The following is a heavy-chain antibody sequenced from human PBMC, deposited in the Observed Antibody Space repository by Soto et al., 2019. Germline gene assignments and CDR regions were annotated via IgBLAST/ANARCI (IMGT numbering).Heavy chain of an antibody. D-gene: IGHD5-12*01. CDR1: GGSISSGGYY. Sequence: QVQLQESGPGLVKPSQTLSLTCTVSGGSISSGGYYWSWIRQHPGKGLEWIGYIYYSGSTYYNPSLKSRVTISVDPSNNQFSLKLSSVTAADTAVYYCARGYIVATEIQGHSMQLNAFDIWGQGTMVTVSS. CDR2: IYYSGST. V-gene: IGHV4-31*03. J-gene: IGHJ3*02. CDR3: ARGYIVATEIQGHSMQLNAFDI.